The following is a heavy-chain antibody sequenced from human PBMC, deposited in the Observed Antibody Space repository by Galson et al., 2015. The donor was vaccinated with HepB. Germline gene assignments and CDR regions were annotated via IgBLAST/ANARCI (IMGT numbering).Heavy chain of an antibody. J-gene: IGHJ6*02. D-gene: IGHD6-6*01. CDR1: GYSFSNYG. CDR2: ISVYNGNT. CDR3: ARYSTSLYSYAMDV. Sequence: SVKVSCKASGYSFSNYGFIWVRQAPGQGLEWMGWISVYNGNTDYAEKVQDRVTMTTDRSTRSAYMELRSLRSDDTAVYYCARYSTSLYSYAMDVWGQGTTVTVSS. V-gene: IGHV1-18*04.